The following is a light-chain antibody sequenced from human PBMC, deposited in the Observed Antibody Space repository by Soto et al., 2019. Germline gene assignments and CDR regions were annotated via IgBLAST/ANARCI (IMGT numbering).Light chain of an antibody. CDR2: AAS. J-gene: IGKJ2*01. CDR1: QDISSW. Sequence: DIQMTQSPSSVSAYVGDRVTITCRASQDISSWLAWYQQKPGKAPNLLIYAASTLQSGVPSRFSGSGSGTEFTLTISSLQPEDFATYYCQQADSFPYTFGQGTKLEIK. V-gene: IGKV1-12*01. CDR3: QQADSFPYT.